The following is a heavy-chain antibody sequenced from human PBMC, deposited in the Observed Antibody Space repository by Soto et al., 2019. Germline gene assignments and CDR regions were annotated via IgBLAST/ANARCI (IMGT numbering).Heavy chain of an antibody. CDR2: IYTSGST. CDR1: GGSISDYY. J-gene: IGHJ4*02. Sequence: QVQLQESGPGLVKPSETLSLTCTVSGGSISDYYWSWIRQPAGKGLEWIGRIYTSGSTDYNPSLKSRVTISIDTSKNQFCLKVTSMTAADTAVYYCARERREKIHDGYDIDYWGQGTLVTVSS. D-gene: IGHD5-12*01. CDR3: ARERREKIHDGYDIDY. V-gene: IGHV4-4*07.